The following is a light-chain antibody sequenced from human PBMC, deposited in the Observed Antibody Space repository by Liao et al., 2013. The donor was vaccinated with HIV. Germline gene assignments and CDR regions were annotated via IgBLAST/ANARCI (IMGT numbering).Light chain of an antibody. CDR3: QAWDSSTHVV. CDR1: NIGSKT. J-gene: IGLJ2*01. CDR2: YDD. Sequence: SYVLTQPPSVSAAPGKTARITCGGNNIGSKTVHWYQQKPGQAPVLVIHYDDARPSGIPERFSGSNSGNTATLTISGTQAMDEADYYCQAWDSSTHVVFGGGTKLTVL. V-gene: IGLV3-21*01.